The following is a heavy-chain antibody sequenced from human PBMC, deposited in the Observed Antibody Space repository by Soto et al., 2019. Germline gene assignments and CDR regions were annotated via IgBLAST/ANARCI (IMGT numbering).Heavy chain of an antibody. D-gene: IGHD3-9*01. V-gene: IGHV1-8*01. J-gene: IGHJ5*02. CDR1: GYTFTSYD. CDR3: ARGGDDYDILTGYYREGAWFDP. CDR2: MNPNSGNT. Sequence: QVQLVQSGAEVKKPGASVKVSCKASGYTFTSYDINWVRQATGQGLEWMGWMNPNSGNTGYAQKFQGRVTMTRNTSISTAYMELSILRSEDTAVYYCARGGDDYDILTGYYREGAWFDPWGQGTLVTVSS.